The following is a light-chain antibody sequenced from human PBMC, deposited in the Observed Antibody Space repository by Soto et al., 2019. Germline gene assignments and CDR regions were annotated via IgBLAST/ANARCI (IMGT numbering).Light chain of an antibody. J-gene: IGKJ1*01. CDR2: AAS. CDR1: QGIRTE. CDR3: LQDYDYPRT. V-gene: IGKV1-6*01. Sequence: ATQMTQSPSSLSASVGDRVTIACRVSQGIRTELGWYQQKPGEAPKLLIYAASTLQSGVPSRFSGSGSGTDFTLTIRSLQPEDFATYYCLQDYDYPRTFGQGTKVEMK.